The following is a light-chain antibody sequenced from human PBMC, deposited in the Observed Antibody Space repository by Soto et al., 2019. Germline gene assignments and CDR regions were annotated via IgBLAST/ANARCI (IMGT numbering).Light chain of an antibody. CDR2: GAS. V-gene: IGKV3-20*01. CDR1: QSVSSNY. J-gene: IGKJ3*01. Sequence: EILLTQSPGTLSLSPGERATLSCRASQSVSSNYLAWYQHKPGQAPRLLIYGASSRATGIPDRFSGSGSGTDFTLTISRLEPEDFAVYYCQQYGTSPFTFGPGTKVDIK. CDR3: QQYGTSPFT.